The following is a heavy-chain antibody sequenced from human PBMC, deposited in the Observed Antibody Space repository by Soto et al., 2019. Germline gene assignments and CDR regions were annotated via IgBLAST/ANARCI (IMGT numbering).Heavy chain of an antibody. CDR3: AREYGMDV. V-gene: IGHV1-18*01. CDR1: GSSFHTYA. CDR2: ISVYNGDR. Sequence: ASLKVYCNASGSSFHTYAISCVRQTPGEGLELGGGISVYNGDRNYAQKFQGRVTLTTDTSTKTAFMELRSLTGDDTAVYYCAREYGMDVWGQGTRVTVSS. J-gene: IGHJ6*02.